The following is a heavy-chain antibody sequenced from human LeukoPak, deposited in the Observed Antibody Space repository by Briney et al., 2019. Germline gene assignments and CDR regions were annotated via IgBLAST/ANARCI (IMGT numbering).Heavy chain of an antibody. CDR3: ARQGNDFWSGYQSYYFDY. CDR2: IYTSGST. CDR1: GGSISSGSYS. Sequence: SQTLSLTCTVSGGSISSGSYSWSWIRQPAGKGLEWIGRIYTSGSTNYNPSLKSRVTISVDTSKNQFSLKLSSVTAADTAVYYCARQGNDFWSGYQSYYFDYWGQGTLVTVSS. D-gene: IGHD3-3*01. J-gene: IGHJ4*02. V-gene: IGHV4-61*02.